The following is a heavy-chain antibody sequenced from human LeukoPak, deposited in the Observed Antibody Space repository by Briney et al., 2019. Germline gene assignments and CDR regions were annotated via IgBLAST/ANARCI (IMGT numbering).Heavy chain of an antibody. J-gene: IGHJ4*02. CDR3: ARHYKSTRTTVFDY. CDR2: IYYNGRA. D-gene: IGHD4-11*01. CDR1: GGSISSYY. Sequence: PSETLSLTCTVSGGSISSYYWAWIRQPPGKGLEWIGYIYYNGRATYNPSLKSRVTISVDTSKHQFSLKLSSVTAADTAVYYCARHYKSTRTTVFDYWGRGTLVTVSS. V-gene: IGHV4-59*08.